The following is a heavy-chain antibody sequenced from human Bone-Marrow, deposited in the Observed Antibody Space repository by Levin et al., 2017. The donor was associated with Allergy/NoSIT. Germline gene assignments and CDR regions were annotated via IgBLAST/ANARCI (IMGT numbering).Heavy chain of an antibody. J-gene: IGHJ4*02. Sequence: GGSLRLSCAASGFTFSSYWMSWVRQAPGKGLEWVANIKQDGSEKYYVDSVKGRFTISRDNAKNSLYLQMNSLRAEDTAVYYCARALVGYDYVWGSYRSSLDYWGQGTLVTVSS. CDR1: GFTFSSYW. V-gene: IGHV3-7*01. CDR2: IKQDGSEK. CDR3: ARALVGYDYVWGSYRSSLDY. D-gene: IGHD3-16*02.